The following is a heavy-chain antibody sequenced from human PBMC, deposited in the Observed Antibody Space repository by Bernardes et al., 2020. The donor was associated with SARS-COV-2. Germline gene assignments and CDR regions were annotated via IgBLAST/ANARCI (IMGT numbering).Heavy chain of an antibody. CDR1: GFTFDDYA. CDR3: AKIPGGIAVAGTEFDY. V-gene: IGHV3-9*01. CDR2: ISWNSGSI. Sequence: GGSLRLSCAASGFTFDDYAMHWVRQAPGKGLEWVSGISWNSGSIGYADSVKGRFTISRDNAKNSLYLQMNSLRAEDTALYYCAKIPGGIAVAGTEFDYWGQGTLVTVSS. D-gene: IGHD6-19*01. J-gene: IGHJ4*02.